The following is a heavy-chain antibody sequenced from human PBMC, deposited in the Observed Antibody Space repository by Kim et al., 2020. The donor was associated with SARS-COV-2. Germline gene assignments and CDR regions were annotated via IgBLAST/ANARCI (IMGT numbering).Heavy chain of an antibody. D-gene: IGHD6-19*01. J-gene: IGHJ4*02. CDR2: ISATSDIT. CDR1: GFTFSNYA. V-gene: IGHV3-23*01. Sequence: GGSLRLSCAASGFTFSNYAMSWVRQAPGKGLEWVSAISATSDITYYADSVRGRFTISRANSKNTLYLQVDSLRAEDTAVYYCASPSYSSGWYLVNWGQGT. CDR3: ASPSYSSGWYLVN.